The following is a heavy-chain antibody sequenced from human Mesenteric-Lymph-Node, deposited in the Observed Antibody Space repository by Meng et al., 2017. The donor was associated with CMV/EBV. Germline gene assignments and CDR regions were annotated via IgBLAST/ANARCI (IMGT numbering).Heavy chain of an antibody. V-gene: IGHV3-49*04. CDR3: TRDIPPGSEMEWELRPADY. J-gene: IGHJ4*02. CDR1: GFSFGDYA. CDR2: IRSKAYGGTT. Sequence: GESLKISCTASGFSFGDYAMSWVRQAPGKGLEWVGVIRSKAYGGTTEYAASVKGRFTISRDDSTSIAYLQMNSLQTEDTAVYYCTRDIPPGSEMEWELRPADYWGQGTLVTVSS. D-gene: IGHD1-26*01.